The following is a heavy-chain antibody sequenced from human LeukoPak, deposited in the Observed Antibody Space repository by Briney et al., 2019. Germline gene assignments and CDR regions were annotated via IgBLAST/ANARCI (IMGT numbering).Heavy chain of an antibody. CDR2: ISWNSGSI. CDR3: AKGGEVLAYYYYMDV. V-gene: IGHV3-9*01. CDR1: GFTFDDYA. J-gene: IGHJ6*03. Sequence: GGSLRLSCAASGFTFDDYAMHWVRQAPGKGLEWVSGISWNSGSIGYADSVKGRFTISRDSAKNSLYLQMNSLRAEDTALYYCAKGGEVLAYYYYMDVWGKGTTVTVSS. D-gene: IGHD3-16*01.